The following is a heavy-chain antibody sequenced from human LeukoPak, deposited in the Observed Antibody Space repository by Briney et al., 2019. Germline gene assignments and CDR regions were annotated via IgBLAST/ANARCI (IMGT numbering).Heavy chain of an antibody. CDR3: ARDVVPAAGGGMDV. J-gene: IGHJ6*02. CDR2: ISPNSGGT. D-gene: IGHD2-2*01. CDR1: GYTFTGYY. Sequence: ASVKVSCKASGYTFTGYYMHWVRQAPGQGLEWMGWISPNSGGTNYAQKFQGRVTMTRDTSISTAYMELSRLRSDDTAVYYCARDVVPAAGGGMDVWGQGTTVTVSS. V-gene: IGHV1-2*02.